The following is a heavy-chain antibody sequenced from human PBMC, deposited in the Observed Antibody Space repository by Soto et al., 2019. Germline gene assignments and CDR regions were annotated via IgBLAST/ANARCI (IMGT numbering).Heavy chain of an antibody. D-gene: IGHD5-18*01. Sequence: QVQLVQSGAEVKKPGSSVKVSCKASGGTFSDYTITWVRQAPGQGLEWMGRIIPILGITNYAQQFQGRVSITADKSTSTAYMELSSLRSEDTAVYYCARDLSHCVTATCWIPGRIWGQGTLVTVSS. V-gene: IGHV1-69*08. CDR3: ARDLSHCVTATCWIPGRI. CDR2: IIPILGIT. J-gene: IGHJ4*02. CDR1: GGTFSDYT.